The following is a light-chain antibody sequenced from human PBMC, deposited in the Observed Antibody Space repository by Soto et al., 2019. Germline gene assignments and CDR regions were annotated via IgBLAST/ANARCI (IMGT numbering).Light chain of an antibody. Sequence: EILMTQSPATLSASPGERVILSCRASQSVGSTLAWYQQKPGQAPRLLIPGASTRATGVPARFSGSGSGTEFTLTISSLQSEDFAVYYCQQYSTSLTFGGGPTLEIK. CDR3: QQYSTSLT. V-gene: IGKV3-15*01. CDR2: GAS. CDR1: QSVGST. J-gene: IGKJ4*02.